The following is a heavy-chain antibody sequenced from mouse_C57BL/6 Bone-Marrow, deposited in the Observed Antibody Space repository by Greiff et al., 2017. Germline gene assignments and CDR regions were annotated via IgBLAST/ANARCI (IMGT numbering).Heavy chain of an antibody. CDR2: INPNNGGT. Sequence: VQLQQSGPELVKPGASVKISCKASGYTFTDYYMNWVKQSHGKSLEWIGDINPNNGGTSYNQKFKGKATLTVDKSSSTAYMELRSLTSEDSAVYYCAIGGGFAYWGQGTLVTVSA. J-gene: IGHJ3*01. CDR3: AIGGGFAY. CDR1: GYTFTDYY. V-gene: IGHV1-26*01.